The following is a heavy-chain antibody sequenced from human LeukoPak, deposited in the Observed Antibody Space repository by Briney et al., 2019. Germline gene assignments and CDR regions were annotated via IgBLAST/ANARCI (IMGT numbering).Heavy chain of an antibody. CDR3: ARPHVGDSTSSRDYYYYMDF. D-gene: IGHD6-6*01. Sequence: GESLKISCTGSGYNFSNFWIGWVRQMPGKGLEWMGFIYPGDSETRYSPSFQGQVTISADTSLSTAYLQWSSLKASDTAIYFCARPHVGDSTSSRDYYYYMDFWGKGTTVTVSS. CDR2: IYPGDSET. J-gene: IGHJ6*03. CDR1: GYNFSNFW. V-gene: IGHV5-51*01.